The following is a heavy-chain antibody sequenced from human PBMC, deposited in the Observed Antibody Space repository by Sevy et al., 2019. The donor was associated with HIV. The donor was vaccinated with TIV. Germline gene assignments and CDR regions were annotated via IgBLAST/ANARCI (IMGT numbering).Heavy chain of an antibody. CDR2: INPDTGVT. CDR3: ARRFCGGAKCYEDDYFAMDV. CDR1: EYTFTGYY. J-gene: IGHJ6*02. V-gene: IGHV1-2*02. Sequence: ASVKVSCKASEYTFTGYYKHWVRQAPGQGLEWMGCINPDTGVTRYIQKLQGRVSMTRDTSISTAYMELRSLSPDDTAEYFCARRFCGGAKCYEDDYFAMDVRGQGTTVTVSS. D-gene: IGHD3-3*01.